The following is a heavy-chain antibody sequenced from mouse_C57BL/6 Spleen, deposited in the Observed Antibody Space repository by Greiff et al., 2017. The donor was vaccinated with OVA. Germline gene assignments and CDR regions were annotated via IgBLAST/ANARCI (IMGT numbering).Heavy chain of an antibody. J-gene: IGHJ2*01. D-gene: IGHD1-1*01. Sequence: VQLQESDAELVKPGASVKISCKVSGYTFTDHTIHWMKQRPEQGLEWIGYIYPRDGSTKYNEKFKGKATLTADKSSSTAYMQLNSLTSEDSAVYFCARGPTVVAKGYYFDYWGQGTTLTVSS. V-gene: IGHV1-78*01. CDR3: ARGPTVVAKGYYFDY. CDR2: IYPRDGST. CDR1: GYTFTDHT.